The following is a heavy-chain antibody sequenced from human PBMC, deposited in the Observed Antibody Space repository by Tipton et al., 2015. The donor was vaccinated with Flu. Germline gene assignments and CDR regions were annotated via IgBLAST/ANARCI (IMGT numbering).Heavy chain of an antibody. J-gene: IGHJ4*02. CDR2: IYYSGST. CDR3: ARRYYDSSGSLDY. Sequence: TLSLTCTVSGGSISSYYWSWIRQPPGKGLEWIGYIYYSGSTNYNPSLKSRVTISVDTSKNQFPLELSSVTAADTAVYYCARRYYDSSGSLDYWGQGTLVTVSS. CDR1: GGSISSYY. D-gene: IGHD3-22*01. V-gene: IGHV4-59*01.